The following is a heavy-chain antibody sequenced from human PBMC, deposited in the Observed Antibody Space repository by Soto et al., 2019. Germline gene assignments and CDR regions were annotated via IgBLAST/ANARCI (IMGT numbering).Heavy chain of an antibody. V-gene: IGHV4-34*01. Sequence: QVQLQQWGAGLLKPSETLSLNCAVTGGSLSGYYWSWIRQTPGKGLEWIGEVKDGGHTNYSPSLRGRVTISSSTSKNRFSLRLNSVTAAETGVYYCARGQEGVVATHWDQGSLVTVSS. CDR3: ARGQEGVVATH. J-gene: IGHJ4*02. CDR1: GGSLSGYY. CDR2: VKDGGHT. D-gene: IGHD5-12*01.